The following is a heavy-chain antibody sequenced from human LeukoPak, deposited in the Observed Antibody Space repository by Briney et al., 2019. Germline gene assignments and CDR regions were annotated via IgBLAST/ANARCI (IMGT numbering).Heavy chain of an antibody. Sequence: TSETLSLTCTASGGSISSYYWSWIRQPPGKGLEWIGYIYYSGSTNYNPSLKSRVTISVDTSKNQFSLKLSSVTAADTAVYYCARDEYNWFDPWGQGTLVTVSS. CDR1: GGSISSYY. J-gene: IGHJ5*02. V-gene: IGHV4-59*01. CDR3: ARDEYNWFDP. CDR2: IYYSGST.